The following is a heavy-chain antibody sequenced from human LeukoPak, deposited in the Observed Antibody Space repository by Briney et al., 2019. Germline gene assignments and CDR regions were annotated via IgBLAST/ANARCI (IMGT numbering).Heavy chain of an antibody. CDR3: ARGGYYYDSSGYYPFDY. Sequence: GGSLRLSCAASGFTFSIYAMSWVRQAPGKGLEWVSVISGSDNSTYYADSVKGRFTISRDNSKNTLYLQMNSLRAEDTAVYYCARGGYYYDSSGYYPFDYWGQGTLVTVSS. J-gene: IGHJ4*02. D-gene: IGHD3-22*01. CDR1: GFTFSIYA. V-gene: IGHV3-23*01. CDR2: ISGSDNST.